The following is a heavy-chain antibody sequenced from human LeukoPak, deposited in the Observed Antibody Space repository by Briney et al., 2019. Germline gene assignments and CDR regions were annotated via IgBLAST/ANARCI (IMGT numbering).Heavy chain of an antibody. D-gene: IGHD3-10*01. CDR2: INHSGSS. Sequence: SETLSLTCGVYGGSLSGYYWTWIRQPPGKGLEWIGEINHSGSSDYNPSLKSRVTISVDTSKNQFSLKLSSVTAADTAVYYCAREYYYDSGIYYKSYFDYWGQGTLVTVSS. J-gene: IGHJ4*02. V-gene: IGHV4-34*01. CDR1: GGSLSGYY. CDR3: AREYYYDSGIYYKSYFDY.